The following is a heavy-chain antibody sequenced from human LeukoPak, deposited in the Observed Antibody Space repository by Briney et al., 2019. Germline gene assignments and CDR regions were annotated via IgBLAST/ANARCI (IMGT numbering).Heavy chain of an antibody. CDR1: GFTFSSYW. CDR3: ARDPTIFGVVIVPDY. CDR2: IKQDGSEK. J-gene: IGHJ4*02. D-gene: IGHD3-3*01. Sequence: GGSLRLSCAASGFTFSSYWMSWVRQAPGKGLEGVANIKQDGSEKYYVDSVKGRFTISRDNAKNSLYLQMNSLRAEDTAVYYCARDPTIFGVVIVPDYWGQGTLVTVSS. V-gene: IGHV3-7*01.